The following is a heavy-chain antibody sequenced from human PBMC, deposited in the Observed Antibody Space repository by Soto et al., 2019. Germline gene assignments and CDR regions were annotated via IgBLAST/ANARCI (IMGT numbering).Heavy chain of an antibody. D-gene: IGHD6-19*01. CDR3: ARGGAPIAVAGTSYYYYYGMDV. Sequence: ASVKVSCKASGYTFTSYYMHWVRQAPGQGLEWMGIINPSGGSTSYAQKFQGRVTMTRDTSTSTVYIELSSLRSEDTAVYYCARGGAPIAVAGTSYYYYYGMDVWGQGTTVTVSS. CDR1: GYTFTSYY. V-gene: IGHV1-46*01. J-gene: IGHJ6*02. CDR2: INPSGGST.